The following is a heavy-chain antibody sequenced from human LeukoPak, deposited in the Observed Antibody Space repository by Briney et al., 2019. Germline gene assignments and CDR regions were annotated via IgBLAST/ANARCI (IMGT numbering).Heavy chain of an antibody. V-gene: IGHV4-34*01. CDR3: SRGPTDYYFDY. Sequence: PSETLSLTCAVYGGSFSGYYWSWIRKPPGRGLEWIGEINHSGSTNYNPSLKSRVTISADTSKNQFSLNLSSVTAADTAVYYCSRGPTDYYFDYWGQGTLVTVSS. CDR2: INHSGST. J-gene: IGHJ4*02. CDR1: GGSFSGYY.